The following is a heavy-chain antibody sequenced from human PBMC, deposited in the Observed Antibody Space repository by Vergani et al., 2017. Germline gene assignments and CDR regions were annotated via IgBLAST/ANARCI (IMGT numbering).Heavy chain of an antibody. D-gene: IGHD6-19*01. CDR1: GYTFTGNY. J-gene: IGHJ4*02. CDR3: ARVYNTGWYYRSATDY. CDR2: INPKSGGA. Sequence: QVQLVQSGAEVKKPGASVKVSCKASGYTFTGNYLHWVRQAPGKGLEWMGWINPKSGGANYAQKLQGRVTMTRDTSISTAYMELSRLRSDDTAVYYCARVYNTGWYYRSATDYWGQGTLVTVSS. V-gene: IGHV1-2*02.